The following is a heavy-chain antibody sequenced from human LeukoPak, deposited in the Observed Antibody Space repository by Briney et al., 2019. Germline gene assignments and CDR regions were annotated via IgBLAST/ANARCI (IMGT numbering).Heavy chain of an antibody. D-gene: IGHD3-10*02. CDR2: ISSSSSYI. J-gene: IGHJ6*04. V-gene: IGHV3-21*01. CDR1: GFTFSSYG. Sequence: WGSLRLSCAASGFTFSSYGMIRVRQAPGKGLEWVSSISSSSSYIYYADSVKGRFTISRDNAKNSLYLQMNSLRAEDTAVYYCAELGITMIGGVWGKGTTVTISS. CDR3: AELGITMIGGV.